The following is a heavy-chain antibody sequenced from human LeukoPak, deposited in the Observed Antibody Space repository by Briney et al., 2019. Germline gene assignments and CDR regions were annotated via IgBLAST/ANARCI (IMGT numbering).Heavy chain of an antibody. J-gene: IGHJ4*02. D-gene: IGHD5-18*01. Sequence: GESLKISCKGSGYSFASYWIAWVRQMAGKGLEWMGIIYPGDSDTRYSPSFQGQVTISADKSISTAYLQWSSLKASDTAMYYCARQSAAMASFDYWGQGTLVTVSS. CDR3: ARQSAAMASFDY. CDR2: IYPGDSDT. CDR1: GYSFASYW. V-gene: IGHV5-51*01.